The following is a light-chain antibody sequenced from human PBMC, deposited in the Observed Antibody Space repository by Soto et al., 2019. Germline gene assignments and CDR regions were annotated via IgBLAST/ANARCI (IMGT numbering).Light chain of an antibody. CDR3: SSYAGNKNV. CDR1: SSDVGGYNY. Sequence: QSALTQPPSASGSPGQSVTISCTGTSSDVGGYNYVSWYQQHPGKAPKLMIYEVSKRPSGVPDLFSGSKSGNTASLTVSGLQAEDEADYYCSSYAGNKNVFGTGTKLTVL. CDR2: EVS. J-gene: IGLJ1*01. V-gene: IGLV2-8*01.